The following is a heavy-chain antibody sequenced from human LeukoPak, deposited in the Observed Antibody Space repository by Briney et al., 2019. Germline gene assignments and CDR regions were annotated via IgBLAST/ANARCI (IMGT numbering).Heavy chain of an antibody. Sequence: PGGSLRLSCAASGFTFNSYAMNWVRQAPGKGLEWVSVISSGGSTNYADSVKGRFTISRDNSKNTLNLQMNSLRAEDTAVYYCARDSMIVGWYFQHWGQGTLVTVSS. CDR2: ISSGGST. CDR3: ARDSMIVGWYFQH. V-gene: IGHV3-66*01. CDR1: GFTFNSYA. J-gene: IGHJ1*01. D-gene: IGHD3-22*01.